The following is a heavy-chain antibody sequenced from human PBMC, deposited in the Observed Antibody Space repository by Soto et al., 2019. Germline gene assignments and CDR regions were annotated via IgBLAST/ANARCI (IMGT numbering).Heavy chain of an antibody. J-gene: IGHJ3*02. CDR1: GFTFSSYA. V-gene: IGHV3-64*01. D-gene: IGHD2-15*01. CDR3: ARSGYCSGGSCCDAFDI. Sequence: EVQLVESGGGLVQPGGSLRLSCAASGFTFSSYAMHWVRQAPGKGLEYVSAISSNGGSTYYANSVKGRFTISRDNSKNTLDLQMGSLRAEDMAVYYCARSGYCSGGSCCDAFDIWGQGTMVTVSS. CDR2: ISSNGGST.